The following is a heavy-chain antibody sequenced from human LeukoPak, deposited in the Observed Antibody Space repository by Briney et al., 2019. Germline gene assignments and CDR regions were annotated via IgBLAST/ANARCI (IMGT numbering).Heavy chain of an antibody. Sequence: SETLSLTCTVSGGSISSYYWSWIRQPPGKGLEWIGYIYYSGSTNYNPSLKSRVTISVDTSKNQFSLKLSSVTAADTAVYYCARDYCSSTSCEGWFDPWGQGTLVTVSS. CDR1: GGSISSYY. CDR3: ARDYCSSTSCEGWFDP. J-gene: IGHJ5*02. CDR2: IYYSGST. V-gene: IGHV4-59*01. D-gene: IGHD2-2*01.